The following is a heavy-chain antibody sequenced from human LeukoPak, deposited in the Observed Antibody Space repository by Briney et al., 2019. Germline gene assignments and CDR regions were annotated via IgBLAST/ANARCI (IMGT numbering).Heavy chain of an antibody. V-gene: IGHV3-23*01. Sequence: GGSLRLSCAASGFTFSSYAMSWVRQAPVKVLEWVSAISGSGGSTYYADSVKGRFTISRDNSKNTLYLQMNSLRAEDTAVYYCAKISPYDFWSGHYQGYFDYWGQGTLVTVSS. D-gene: IGHD3-3*01. CDR3: AKISPYDFWSGHYQGYFDY. J-gene: IGHJ4*02. CDR2: ISGSGGST. CDR1: GFTFSSYA.